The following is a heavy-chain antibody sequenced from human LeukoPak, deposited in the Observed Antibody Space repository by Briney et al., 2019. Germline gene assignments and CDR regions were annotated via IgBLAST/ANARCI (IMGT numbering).Heavy chain of an antibody. CDR2: ISSGGGTI. V-gene: IGHV3-48*01. CDR1: GFTFNSYS. D-gene: IGHD3-9*01. J-gene: IGHJ5*02. Sequence: PGGSLRLSCAASGFTFNSYSMNWVRQAPGKGLEWLSYISSGGGTINYADSVQGRFIISRDNAKNSLYLQMNSLRAEDTAVYYCAKGRRYDILTGYYVSEVDPWGQGTLVTVSS. CDR3: AKGRRYDILTGYYVSEVDP.